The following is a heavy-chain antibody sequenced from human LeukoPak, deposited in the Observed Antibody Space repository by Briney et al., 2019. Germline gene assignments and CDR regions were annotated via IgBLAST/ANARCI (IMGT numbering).Heavy chain of an antibody. V-gene: IGHV3-48*02. CDR3: ARWFTSGRGFFDY. J-gene: IGHJ4*02. Sequence: TGGSLRLSCAASGFTFSHYSMNWVRQAPGKGLEWVSYISSSSTIIYYADSVKGRFTISRDNAKNSLYPQMNSLRDEDTAVYYCARWFTSGRGFFDYWGQGTLVTVSS. D-gene: IGHD6-19*01. CDR1: GFTFSHYS. CDR2: ISSSSTII.